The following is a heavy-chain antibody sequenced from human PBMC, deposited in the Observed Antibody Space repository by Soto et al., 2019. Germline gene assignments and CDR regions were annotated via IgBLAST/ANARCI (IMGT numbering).Heavy chain of an antibody. CDR2: ISYDGSNK. Sequence: QVQLVESGGGVVQPGRSLRLSCAASGFTFSSYGMHWVRQAPGKGLEWVAVISYDGSNKYYADSVKGRFTISRDNSKNTLYLQMNSLRAEDTAVYYCAKDMYYYDSSGYYQYYYYYGMDVW. V-gene: IGHV3-30*18. D-gene: IGHD3-22*01. J-gene: IGHJ6*01. CDR3: AKDMYYYDSSGYYQYYYYYGMDV. CDR1: GFTFSSYG.